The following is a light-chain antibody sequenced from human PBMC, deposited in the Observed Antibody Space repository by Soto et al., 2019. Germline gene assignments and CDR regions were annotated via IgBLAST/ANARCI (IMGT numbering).Light chain of an antibody. CDR2: GAS. V-gene: IGKV1-5*01. CDR1: RDVGTS. Sequence: DVQMTQSPSTLSASIGDRVTITCRASRDVGTSLAWYQHKAGKAPTLLIYGASNLQIRVPSRFSGSGSGTEFTLTIANLQPDDFADFYCQQYKSFLISFGQGTKLE. CDR3: QQYKSFLIS. J-gene: IGKJ2*03.